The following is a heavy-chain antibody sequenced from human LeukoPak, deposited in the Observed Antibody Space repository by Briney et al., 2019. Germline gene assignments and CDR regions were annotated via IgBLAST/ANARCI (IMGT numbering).Heavy chain of an antibody. Sequence: GGSLRRSCAASGFTFSSYAMHWARQAPGKGLEWVAVISYDGSSKYYADSVKGRFTISRDNSINALYLQMNSLRLDDTAVYYCVGEIGPRSFDYWGQGTLVTVSS. CDR3: VGEIGPRSFDY. V-gene: IGHV3-30-3*01. J-gene: IGHJ4*02. D-gene: IGHD3-16*01. CDR1: GFTFSSYA. CDR2: ISYDGSSK.